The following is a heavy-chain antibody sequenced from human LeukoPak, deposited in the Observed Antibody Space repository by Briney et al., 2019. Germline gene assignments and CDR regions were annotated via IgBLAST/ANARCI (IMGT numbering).Heavy chain of an antibody. CDR1: GGSISSGSYY. Sequence: PSETLSPTCTVSGGSISSGSYYWSWIRQPAGKGLEWIGRIYTSGSTNYNPSLKSRVTISVDTSKNQFSLKLSSVTAADTAVYYCASSVVVVPAAIGDDAFDIWGQGTMVTVSS. J-gene: IGHJ3*02. D-gene: IGHD2-2*01. CDR3: ASSVVVVPAAIGDDAFDI. CDR2: IYTSGST. V-gene: IGHV4-61*02.